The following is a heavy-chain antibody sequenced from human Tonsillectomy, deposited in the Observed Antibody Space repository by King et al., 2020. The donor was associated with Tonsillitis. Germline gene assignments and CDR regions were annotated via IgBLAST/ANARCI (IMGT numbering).Heavy chain of an antibody. D-gene: IGHD2-2*01. J-gene: IGHJ6*03. CDR1: GFTFSSYA. CDR2: ISGSGGST. CDR3: AKDIISCSRARCYQNYYYLDV. Sequence: VQLLESGGGLVQPGGSLRLSCEASGFTFSSYAMSWVRQAPGKGLDWVSAISGSGGSTNYADSVKGRFTISRDNSKNTLYLQMNSLRAEDTAVYYCAKDIISCSRARCYQNYYYLDVWGKGTTVTVSS. V-gene: IGHV3-23*01.